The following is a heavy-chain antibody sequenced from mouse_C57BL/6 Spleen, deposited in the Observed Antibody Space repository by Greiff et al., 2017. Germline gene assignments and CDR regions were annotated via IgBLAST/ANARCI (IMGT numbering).Heavy chain of an antibody. CDR2: VYPRSGNH. CDR3: AREAQATWFAY. D-gene: IGHD3-2*02. Sequence: VQLQQSGAELARPGASVKLSCKASGYTFTSYGISWVKQRTGQGLEWIGEVYPRSGNHYYNEKFKGKATLTAEQSSSTAYMELRSLPSEDSAVYFCAREAQATWFAYWGQGTLVTVAA. CDR1: GYTFTSYG. J-gene: IGHJ3*01. V-gene: IGHV1-81*01.